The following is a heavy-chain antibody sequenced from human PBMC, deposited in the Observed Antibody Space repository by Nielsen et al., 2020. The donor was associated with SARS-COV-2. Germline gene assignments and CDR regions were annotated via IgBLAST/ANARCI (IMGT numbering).Heavy chain of an antibody. CDR3: ARWYAVVPAAAYFDY. CDR1: GGSFSGYY. Sequence: GSLRLSCAVYGGSFSGYYWSWIRQPPGKGLEWTGEINHSGSTNYNPSLKSRVTISVDTSKNQFSLKLSSVTAADTAVYYCARWYAVVPAAAYFDYWGQGTLVTVSS. V-gene: IGHV4-34*01. J-gene: IGHJ4*02. D-gene: IGHD2-2*01. CDR2: INHSGST.